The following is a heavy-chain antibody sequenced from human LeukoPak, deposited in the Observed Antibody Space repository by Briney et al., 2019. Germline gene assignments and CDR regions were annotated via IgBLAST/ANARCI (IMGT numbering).Heavy chain of an antibody. V-gene: IGHV4-59*01. J-gene: IGHJ4*02. D-gene: IGHD6-13*01. CDR3: ARVAYSSSWYYFDY. Sequence: SETLSLTCTVSGGSISSYYWSWIRQPPGKGLEWIGYIYYSGSTSYNPSLKSRVTISVDTSKNQFSLKLSSVTAADTAVYYCARVAYSSSWYYFDYWGQGTLVTVSS. CDR2: IYYSGST. CDR1: GGSISSYY.